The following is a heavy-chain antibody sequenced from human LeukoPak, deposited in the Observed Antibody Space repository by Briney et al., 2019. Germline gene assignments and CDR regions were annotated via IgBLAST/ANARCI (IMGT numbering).Heavy chain of an antibody. CDR2: ISGSGGST. CDR1: GFTFRDFW. Sequence: GGSLRLSCAASGFTFRDFWMSWVRQAPGKGLEWVSAISGSGGSTYYADSVKGRFTISRDNSKNTLYLQMNSLRAEDTAVYYCADSLARASWGQGTLVTVSS. D-gene: IGHD6-6*01. V-gene: IGHV3-23*01. J-gene: IGHJ4*02. CDR3: ADSLARAS.